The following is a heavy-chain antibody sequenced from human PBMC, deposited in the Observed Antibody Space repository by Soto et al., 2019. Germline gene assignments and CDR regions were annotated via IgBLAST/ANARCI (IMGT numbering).Heavy chain of an antibody. CDR2: ISSSSSTI. CDR3: ARDPDPEEPTIQYYYYGMDV. Sequence: GGSLRLSCAASGFTFSSYSMNWVRQAPGKGLEWVSYISSSSSTIYYADSVKGRFTISRDNAKNSLYLQMNSLRDEDTAVYYCARDPDPEEPTIQYYYYGMDVWGQGTTVTVSS. V-gene: IGHV3-48*02. CDR1: GFTFSSYS. J-gene: IGHJ6*02. D-gene: IGHD1-1*01.